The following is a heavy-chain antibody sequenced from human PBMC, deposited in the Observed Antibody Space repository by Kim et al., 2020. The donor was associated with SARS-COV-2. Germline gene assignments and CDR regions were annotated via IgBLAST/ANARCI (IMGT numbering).Heavy chain of an antibody. J-gene: IGHJ3*02. V-gene: IGHV3-64D*06. CDR2: ISSNGGST. Sequence: GGSLRLSCSASGFTFSSYAMHWVRQAPGKGLEYVSAISSNGGSTYYADSVKGRFTISRDNSKNTLYLQMSSLRAEDTAVYYCVKDPKHVDYYDSSGYYYDAFDIWGQGTMVTVSS. D-gene: IGHD3-22*01. CDR3: VKDPKHVDYYDSSGYYYDAFDI. CDR1: GFTFSSYA.